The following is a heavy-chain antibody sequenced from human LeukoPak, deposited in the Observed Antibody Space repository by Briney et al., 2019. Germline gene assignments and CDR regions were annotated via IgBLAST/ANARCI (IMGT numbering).Heavy chain of an antibody. CDR1: GYTFTSYY. D-gene: IGHD3-22*01. J-gene: IGHJ6*02. V-gene: IGHV1-2*02. Sequence: ASVKVSCKASGYTFTSYYMHWVRQAPGQGLEWMGWINPNSGGTNYAQKFQGRVTMTRDTSISTAYMELSRLRSDDTAVYYCARDRDYYDSSGYYNGYYYGMDVWGQGTTVTVSS. CDR2: INPNSGGT. CDR3: ARDRDYYDSSGYYNGYYYGMDV.